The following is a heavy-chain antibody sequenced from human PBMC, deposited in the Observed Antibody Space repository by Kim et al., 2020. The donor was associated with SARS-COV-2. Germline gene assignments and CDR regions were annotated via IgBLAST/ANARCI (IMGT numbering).Heavy chain of an antibody. CDR3: AREDTPYGMDV. D-gene: IGHD5-18*01. Sequence: GGSLRLSCAASGFTFVTYSMNWVRQAPGKGLEWVSSISSNSIYIYYSDSVKGRFTISRDNAKNSLYLQMNSLTGDDTAVYYCAREDTPYGMDVWGQGTTVTVSS. V-gene: IGHV3-21*01. CDR2: ISSNSIYI. J-gene: IGHJ6*02. CDR1: GFTFVTYS.